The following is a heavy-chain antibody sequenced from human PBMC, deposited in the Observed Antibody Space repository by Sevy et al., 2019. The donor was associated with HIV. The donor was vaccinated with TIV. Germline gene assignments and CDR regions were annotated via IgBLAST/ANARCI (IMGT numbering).Heavy chain of an antibody. Sequence: GGSLRLSCAASGITFSTYEMNWVRQAPGKGLEWVSYISSIGTTIYYADSVKGRFTISRDNAKNSLYLQMNSLRAEDTAVYYWGGGGGGGADYWGQGTLVTVSS. CDR3: GGGGGGGADY. J-gene: IGHJ4*02. CDR1: GITFSTYE. D-gene: IGHD3-16*01. V-gene: IGHV3-48*03. CDR2: ISSIGTTI.